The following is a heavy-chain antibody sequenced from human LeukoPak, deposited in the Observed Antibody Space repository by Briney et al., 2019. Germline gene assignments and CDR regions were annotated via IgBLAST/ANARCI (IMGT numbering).Heavy chain of an antibody. V-gene: IGHV3-13*01. CDR1: GITLRLYV. CDR3: ARGLTRGTRTEDNYFDP. CDR2: IGVAGDT. D-gene: IGHD1-7*01. Sequence: PGGSLRLSCAASGITLRLYVMRWVRRVTGRGLEWVSSIGVAGDTHYAGSVRGRFTTSRESAKNSMLLQLNSMTVGDTAMYYCARGLTRGTRTEDNYFDPGGQGTLVTV. J-gene: IGHJ5*02.